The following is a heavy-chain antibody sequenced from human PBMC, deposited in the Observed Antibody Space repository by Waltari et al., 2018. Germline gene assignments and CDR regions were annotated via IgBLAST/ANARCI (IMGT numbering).Heavy chain of an antibody. V-gene: IGHV3-9*01. D-gene: IGHD1-26*01. Sequence: EVQLVESGGGLVQPGRSLRLSCAASGFTFDDYAMHWVRQAPGKGLEWVSGISWNSGSIGYADSVKGRFTISRDNAKNSLYLQMNSLRAEDTALYYCAKDIESGGRSLDYWGQGTLVTVSS. CDR2: ISWNSGSI. CDR3: AKDIESGGRSLDY. CDR1: GFTFDDYA. J-gene: IGHJ4*02.